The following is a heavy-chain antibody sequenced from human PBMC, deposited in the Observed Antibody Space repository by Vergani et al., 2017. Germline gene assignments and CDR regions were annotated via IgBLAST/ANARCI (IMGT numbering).Heavy chain of an antibody. V-gene: IGHV1-69*15. D-gene: IGHD3-9*01. CDR2: IIPIFGTA. CDR3: GGTSHKLRYLDWLLIY. CDR1: GGTFSSYA. J-gene: IGHJ4*02. Sequence: QVQLVQSGAEVKKPGSSVKVSCKASGGTFSSYAISWVRQAPGQGLEWMGRIIPIFGTANYAQKFQGRVTITADESTSTAYMELSSLRSEDTAVYYCGGTSHKLRYLDWLLIYWGQGTLVTVSS.